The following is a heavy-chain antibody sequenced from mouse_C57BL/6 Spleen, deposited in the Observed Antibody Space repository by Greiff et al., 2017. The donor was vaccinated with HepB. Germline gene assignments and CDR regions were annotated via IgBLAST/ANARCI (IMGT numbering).Heavy chain of an antibody. CDR3: ARLGLYYGYDRFAY. CDR1: GYTFTSSW. Sequence: VQLQQSGAELVKPGASVKLSCKASGYTFTSSWMHWVKQRPGPGLEWIGMIHPNSGSTNYNEKFKSKATLTVDKSSSTAYMQLSSLTSEDSAVYYWARLGLYYGYDRFAYWGQGALVTVSA. D-gene: IGHD2-2*01. J-gene: IGHJ3*01. V-gene: IGHV1-64*01. CDR2: IHPNSGST.